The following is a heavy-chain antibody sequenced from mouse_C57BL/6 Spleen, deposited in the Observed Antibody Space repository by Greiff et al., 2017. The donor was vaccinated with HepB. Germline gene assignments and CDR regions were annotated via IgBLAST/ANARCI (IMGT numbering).Heavy chain of an antibody. CDR2: IYPGDGDT. CDR1: GYAFSSSW. CDR3: ARDYGSIYPVAY. D-gene: IGHD1-1*01. V-gene: IGHV1-82*01. Sequence: QVQLKESGPELVKPGASVKISCKASGYAFSSSWMNWVKQRPGKGLEWIGRIYPGDGDTNYNGKFKGKATLTADKSSSTAYMQLSSLTSEDSAVYVCARDYGSIYPVAYWGQGTLVTVSA. J-gene: IGHJ3*01.